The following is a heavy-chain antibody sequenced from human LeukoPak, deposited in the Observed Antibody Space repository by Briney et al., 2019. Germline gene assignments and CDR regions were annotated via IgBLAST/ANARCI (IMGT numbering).Heavy chain of an antibody. CDR3: ARADYGDYGGSGNWFDP. CDR1: GGTFSSYA. J-gene: IGHJ5*02. V-gene: IGHV1-69*13. D-gene: IGHD4-17*01. Sequence: SVKVSCKASGGTFSSYAISWVRQAPGQGLEWMGGIIPIFGTANYAQKFQGRVTITADESTSTAYMELSSLRSEDTAVYYCARADYGDYGGSGNWFDPWGQGTLVTVSS. CDR2: IIPIFGTA.